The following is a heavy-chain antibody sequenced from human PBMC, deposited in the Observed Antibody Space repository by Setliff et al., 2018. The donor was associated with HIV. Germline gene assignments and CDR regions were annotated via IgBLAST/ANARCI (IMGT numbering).Heavy chain of an antibody. J-gene: IGHJ4*02. V-gene: IGHV6-1*01. CDR2: TYYRSKWYF. CDR1: GDSVSSDNAA. D-gene: IGHD6-19*01. Sequence: SQTLSLTCAISGDSVSSDNAAWDWIRQSPMRGLEWLGRTYYRSKWYFDYAVSVKCRIIINPDTSKNQFSLHLNSVTPEDTAVYYCARGSYGSVLLWGQGTLVTVSS. CDR3: ARGSYGSVLL.